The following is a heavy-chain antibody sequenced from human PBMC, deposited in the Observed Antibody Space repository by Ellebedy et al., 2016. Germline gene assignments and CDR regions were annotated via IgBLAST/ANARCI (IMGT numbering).Heavy chain of an antibody. Sequence: GESLKISCAASGFTVSSNYMSWVRQAPGKGLEWVSVIYSGGSTYYADSVKGRFTISRDNSKNTLYLQMNSLRAEDTAVYYCARDREGLGIDYWGQGTLVTVSS. CDR1: GFTVSSNY. D-gene: IGHD7-27*01. CDR2: IYSGGST. CDR3: ARDREGLGIDY. V-gene: IGHV3-53*01. J-gene: IGHJ4*02.